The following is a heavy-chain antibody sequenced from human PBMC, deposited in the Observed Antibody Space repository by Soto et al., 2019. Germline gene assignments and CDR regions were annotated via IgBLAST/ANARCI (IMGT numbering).Heavy chain of an antibody. CDR2: IYYSGST. Sequence: ASETLSLTCTVSGASTSGFYWSWIRQPPGKGLEWIGYIYYSGSTNYNPSLKSRVTISVDTSKNQFSLKLSSVTAADTAVYYCARGMYSSSPWTFDYWGQGTLVTVSS. D-gene: IGHD6-6*01. CDR3: ARGMYSSSPWTFDY. J-gene: IGHJ4*02. CDR1: GASTSGFY. V-gene: IGHV4-59*01.